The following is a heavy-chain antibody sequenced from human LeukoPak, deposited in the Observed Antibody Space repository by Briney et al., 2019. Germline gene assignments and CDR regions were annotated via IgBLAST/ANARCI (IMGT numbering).Heavy chain of an antibody. CDR1: RGSISSSSYY. D-gene: IGHD3-3*01. CDR2: VYYSGSP. J-gene: IGHJ5*02. Sequence: KTSETLSPTCTVSRGSISSSSYYWGWIRQPPGRGLEWIGSVYYSGSPYYSPSLKSRVTISVDTSKNPFSLKLNSVTAADTAVYYCARHVPATIFFNWFDPWGQGTLVTVSS. CDR3: ARHVPATIFFNWFDP. V-gene: IGHV4-39*01.